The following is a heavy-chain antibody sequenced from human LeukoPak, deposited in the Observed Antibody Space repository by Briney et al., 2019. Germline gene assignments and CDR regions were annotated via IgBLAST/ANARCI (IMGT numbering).Heavy chain of an antibody. D-gene: IGHD2-21*02. J-gene: IGHJ5*02. V-gene: IGHV4-34*01. CDR2: INHSGST. Sequence: SETLSLTCAVYGGSFSGYYWSWIRQPPGKGLEWIGEINHSGSTNYNPSLKSRVTISVDTSKNQFSLKLSSVTAADTAVYYCARVVVTAIVWFDPWGQGTLVTVSS. CDR3: ARVVVTAIVWFDP. CDR1: GGSFSGYY.